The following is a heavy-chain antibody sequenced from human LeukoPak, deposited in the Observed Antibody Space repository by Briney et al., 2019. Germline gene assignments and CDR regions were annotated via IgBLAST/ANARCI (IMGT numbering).Heavy chain of an antibody. Sequence: GGSLRLSCAVSGFTFSGYNMNWVRQAPGKGLEWVSLISSSGTYIYYADSVKGRFIISRDNAKSSLYLQMNSLRVEDTAVYYCARDPGGSKPAHLDYWGQGTLVSVPS. J-gene: IGHJ4*02. V-gene: IGHV3-21*06. CDR3: ARDPGGSKPAHLDY. D-gene: IGHD1-26*01. CDR1: GFTFSGYN. CDR2: ISSSGTYI.